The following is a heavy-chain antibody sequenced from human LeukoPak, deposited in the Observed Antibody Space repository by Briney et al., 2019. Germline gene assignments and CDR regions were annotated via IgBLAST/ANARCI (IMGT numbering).Heavy chain of an antibody. V-gene: IGHV1-2*02. CDR3: ARSPHILTGENFDY. CDR1: GYTFTGYY. D-gene: IGHD3-9*01. CDR2: INGDT. J-gene: IGHJ4*02. Sequence: ASVKVSCKASGYTFTGYYIHWVRQAPGQGLEWMGWINGDTNYAQKFQGRVTMTRDTSISTAYMHLSRLRSADTAVYYCARSPHILTGENFDYWGQGTLLTVSS.